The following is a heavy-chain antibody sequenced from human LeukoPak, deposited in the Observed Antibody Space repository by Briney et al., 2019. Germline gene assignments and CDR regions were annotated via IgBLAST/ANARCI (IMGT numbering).Heavy chain of an antibody. V-gene: IGHV4-59*12. CDR1: GGSISSYY. CDR2: IYYSGST. D-gene: IGHD3-22*01. J-gene: IGHJ5*02. Sequence: SETLSLTCTVSGGSISSYYWSWIRQPPGKGLEWIGYIYYSGSTNYNPSLKSRVTISVDTSKNQFSLKLSSVTAADTAVYYCARAQYYYDSSGRNWFDPWGQGTLVTVSS. CDR3: ARAQYYYDSSGRNWFDP.